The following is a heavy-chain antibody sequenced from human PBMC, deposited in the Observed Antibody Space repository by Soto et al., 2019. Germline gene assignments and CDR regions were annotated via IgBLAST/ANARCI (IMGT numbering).Heavy chain of an antibody. Sequence: GGSLRLSCAASGFTFSSYAMHWVRQAPGKGLEWVAVISYDGSNKYYADSVKGRFTISRDNSKNTLYLQMNSLRAEDTAVYYCARVPTNYGDYVRRYYYYGMDVWGQGTTVTVSS. D-gene: IGHD4-17*01. V-gene: IGHV3-30-3*01. CDR2: ISYDGSNK. J-gene: IGHJ6*02. CDR3: ARVPTNYGDYVRRYYYYGMDV. CDR1: GFTFSSYA.